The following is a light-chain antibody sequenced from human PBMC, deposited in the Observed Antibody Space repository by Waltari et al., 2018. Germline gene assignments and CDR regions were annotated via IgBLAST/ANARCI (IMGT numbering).Light chain of an antibody. CDR1: QSVLYTSSNKNY. V-gene: IGKV4-1*01. J-gene: IGKJ4*01. CDR2: WAS. Sequence: DIVMTQSPESLAVFLGERATISCKSSQSVLYTSSNKNYLAWYQQKPGPSPKLLIYWASTRESGVPDRFSGSGSGTDFTLTISTLQAEDVATYYCQQYYSSPPTFGGGTKVE. CDR3: QQYYSSPPT.